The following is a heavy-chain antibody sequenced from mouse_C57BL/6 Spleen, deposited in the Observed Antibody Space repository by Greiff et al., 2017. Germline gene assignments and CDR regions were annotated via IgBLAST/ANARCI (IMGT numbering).Heavy chain of an antibody. CDR2: ISSGSSTI. J-gene: IGHJ1*03. V-gene: IGHV5-17*01. Sequence: EVQLVESGGGLVTPGGSLKLSCAASGFTFSDYGMHWVRQAPEKGLEWVAYISSGSSTIYYADTVKGRFTISRDNAKNTLFLQMTSLRSEDTAMYYCARRYGSSYWYFDVWGTGTTVTVSS. CDR3: ARRYGSSYWYFDV. CDR1: GFTFSDYG. D-gene: IGHD1-1*01.